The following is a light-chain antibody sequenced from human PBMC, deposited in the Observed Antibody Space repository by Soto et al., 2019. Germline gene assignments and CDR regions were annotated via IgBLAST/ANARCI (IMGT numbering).Light chain of an antibody. J-gene: IGLJ2*01. CDR3: GTWDSSLNGVV. Sequence: QSVLTQPPSVSAAPGQRVTISCSGSSSNIGNNYVSWYRQLPGTAPKLLIYDNNRRPSGISDRFSGSKSCTSATLDITGLQTGDEADYYCGTWDSSLNGVVFGGGTKLTVL. CDR1: SSNIGNNY. CDR2: DNN. V-gene: IGLV1-51*01.